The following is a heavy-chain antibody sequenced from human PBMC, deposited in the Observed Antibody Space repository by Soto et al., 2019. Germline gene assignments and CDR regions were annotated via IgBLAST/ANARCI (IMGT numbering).Heavy chain of an antibody. V-gene: IGHV3-15*07. D-gene: IGHD3-3*01. CDR2: IKSKTDGGTT. J-gene: IGHJ4*01. CDR1: GFTFSNAW. CDR3: TTDITIFGVVVDY. Sequence: EVQLVESGGGLVKPGGSLRLSCAASGFTFSNAWMNWVRQAPGKGREWVGRIKSKTDGGTTDYAAPVKGRFTISRDDSKNTLYLQMNSLKTEDTTVYYCTTDITIFGVVVDYWGHGTLVTVSS.